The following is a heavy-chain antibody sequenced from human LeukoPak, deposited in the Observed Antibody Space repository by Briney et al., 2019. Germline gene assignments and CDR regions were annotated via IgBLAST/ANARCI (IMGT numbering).Heavy chain of an antibody. CDR3: AKEELLWFGELSGY. CDR1: EFSVDSNY. V-gene: IGHV3-23*01. Sequence: GGSLRLSCAASEFSVDSNYMTWVRQAPGKGLEWVSAISGSGGSTYYADSVKGRFTISRDNSKNTLYLQMNSLRAEDTAVYYCAKEELLWFGELSGYWGQGTLVTVSS. J-gene: IGHJ4*02. CDR2: ISGSGGST. D-gene: IGHD3-10*01.